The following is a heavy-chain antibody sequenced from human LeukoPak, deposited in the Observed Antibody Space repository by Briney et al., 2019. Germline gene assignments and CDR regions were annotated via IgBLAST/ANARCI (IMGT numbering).Heavy chain of an antibody. J-gene: IGHJ4*02. Sequence: SETLSLTCTVSGGSISNYYWSWIRQPPGKGLEWIGYISYSGSTNDNPSLKSRVTISVDTFKNQFSLKLSSVTAADTAVYYCARQGELAIDYWGQGTLVTVSS. CDR1: GGSISNYY. CDR3: ARQGELAIDY. D-gene: IGHD1-26*01. CDR2: ISYSGST. V-gene: IGHV4-59*08.